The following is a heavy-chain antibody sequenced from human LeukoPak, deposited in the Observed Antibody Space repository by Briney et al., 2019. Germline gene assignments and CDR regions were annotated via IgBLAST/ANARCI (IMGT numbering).Heavy chain of an antibody. V-gene: IGHV3-30*04. CDR1: GFTFSSYA. CDR2: ISYDGSNK. D-gene: IGHD6-19*01. Sequence: GGSLRLSCAASGFTFSSYAMHWVRQAPGKGLEWVAVISYDGSNKYYADSVKGRFTISRDNSKNTLYLQMNSLRAEDTAVYYCAKDLLEYSGGWYPWGFDYWGQGTLVTVSS. CDR3: AKDLLEYSGGWYPWGFDY. J-gene: IGHJ4*02.